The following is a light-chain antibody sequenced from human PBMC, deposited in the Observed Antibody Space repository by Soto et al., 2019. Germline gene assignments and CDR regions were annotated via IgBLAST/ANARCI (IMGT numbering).Light chain of an antibody. V-gene: IGKV3-11*01. Sequence: EIVLTQSPGTLSLSPGERATLSCRASQSVSSNYLAWYQQRPGQAPRLLIYDASNRATGIPARFSGSGSGTDFTLTISSLEPEDFGVYYCQQRSNWPPVTFGGGTKVDI. CDR1: QSVSSNY. CDR2: DAS. J-gene: IGKJ4*01. CDR3: QQRSNWPPVT.